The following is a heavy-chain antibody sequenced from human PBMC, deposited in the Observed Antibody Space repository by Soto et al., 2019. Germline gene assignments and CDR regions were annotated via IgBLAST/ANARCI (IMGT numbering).Heavy chain of an antibody. J-gene: IGHJ4*02. CDR1: GYTFTGNY. CDR2: INVNSGGT. D-gene: IGHD3-16*02. CDR3: ARGDKLSLYPQLDY. Sequence: QVQLVQSGAEVKKPGASVKVSCKASGYTFTGNYMHWVRQAPGQGFEWMGWINVNSGGTKYAQKFQGWVTMTRDTSISTAYRELSRLRSDDTAVYYCARGDKLSLYPQLDYWGQGTLVTVSS. V-gene: IGHV1-2*04.